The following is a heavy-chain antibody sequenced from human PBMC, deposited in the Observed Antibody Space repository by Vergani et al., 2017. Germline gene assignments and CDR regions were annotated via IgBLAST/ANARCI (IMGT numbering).Heavy chain of an antibody. CDR2: IYPGDSDT. V-gene: IGHV5-51*01. Sequence: EVQLVQSGAEVKKPGESLKISCKGSGYSFTSYWIGWVRQMPGKGLEWMGIIYPGDSDTRYSPSFQGQVTISADKSISTAYLQGSSLKASDTAMYYCAIQHTRWALLPGALGYWGQGTLVTVSS. CDR1: GYSFTSYW. J-gene: IGHJ4*02. CDR3: AIQHTRWALLPGALGY. D-gene: IGHD1-26*01.